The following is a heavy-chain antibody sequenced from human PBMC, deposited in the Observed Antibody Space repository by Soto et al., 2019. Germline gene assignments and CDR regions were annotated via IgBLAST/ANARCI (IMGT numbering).Heavy chain of an antibody. J-gene: IGHJ4*02. D-gene: IGHD1-26*01. Sequence: GGSLRLSCAASGFTFSSYAMSWVRQAPGKGLEWVSAISGSGGSTYYADSVKGRFTISRDNSKNTLYLQMNSLRAEDTAVYYCAKSPLEGGATSLDYWGQGTLVTVSS. CDR1: GFTFSSYA. CDR2: ISGSGGST. V-gene: IGHV3-23*01. CDR3: AKSPLEGGATSLDY.